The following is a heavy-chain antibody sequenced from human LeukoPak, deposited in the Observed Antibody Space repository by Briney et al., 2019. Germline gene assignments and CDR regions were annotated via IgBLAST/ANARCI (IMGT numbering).Heavy chain of an antibody. Sequence: SETLSLTCTVSGGSITGYYWSWIRQPPGKGLEWIAYIHDSGSANYNPSLKSRVIISVDRSRNQFSLKLSSATAADTAVYYCARQRATWDAWFDPWGQGTLVTVSS. J-gene: IGHJ5*02. V-gene: IGHV4-59*01. CDR1: GGSITGYY. D-gene: IGHD1-26*01. CDR2: IHDSGSA. CDR3: ARQRATWDAWFDP.